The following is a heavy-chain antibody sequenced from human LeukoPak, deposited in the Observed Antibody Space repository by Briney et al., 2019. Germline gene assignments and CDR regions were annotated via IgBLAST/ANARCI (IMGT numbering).Heavy chain of an antibody. CDR2: IRYDGSHK. Sequence: GGSLRLSCAASGFTFSTYGMHWVRQAPGEGPEWVAFIRYDGSHKYYADSVKGRFTISRDDSKYTLYLQMNSLRVEDTAVYYCAKDLLRDRWFGESWGQGTLVTVSS. CDR3: AKDLLRDRWFGES. D-gene: IGHD3-10*01. V-gene: IGHV3-30*02. CDR1: GFTFSTYG. J-gene: IGHJ5*02.